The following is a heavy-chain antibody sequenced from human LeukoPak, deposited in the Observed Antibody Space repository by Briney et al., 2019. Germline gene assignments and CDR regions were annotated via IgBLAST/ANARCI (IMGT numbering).Heavy chain of an antibody. CDR1: GGSINSGSYY. V-gene: IGHV4-61*02. Sequence: SETLSLTCTVSGGSINSGSYYWSWIRQPAGKGLEWIGRIYTSGSTNYNPSLKSRVTISVDTSKNQFSLKLSSVTAADTAVYYCAVTGDSFDYWGQGTLVTVSS. J-gene: IGHJ4*02. CDR2: IYTSGST. CDR3: AVTGDSFDY. D-gene: IGHD3-10*01.